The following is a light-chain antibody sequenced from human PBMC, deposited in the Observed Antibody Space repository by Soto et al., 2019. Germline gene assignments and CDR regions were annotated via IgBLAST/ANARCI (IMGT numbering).Light chain of an antibody. Sequence: EIVLTQSPATLSLSPGERAALSCRASQSVSAVLAWYQQKPGQAPRLLIYDASNRATGIPARFSGSGSGTDFTLTISSLEPEDFAVYYCQQRYTWPLTFGGGTKLEIK. CDR2: DAS. J-gene: IGKJ4*01. V-gene: IGKV3-11*01. CDR3: QQRYTWPLT. CDR1: QSVSAV.